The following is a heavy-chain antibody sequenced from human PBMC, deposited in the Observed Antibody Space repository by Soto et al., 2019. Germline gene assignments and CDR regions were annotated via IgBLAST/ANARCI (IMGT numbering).Heavy chain of an antibody. CDR1: WGTLSMYS. V-gene: IGHV1-69*05. D-gene: IGHD3-22*01. CDR2: MIPIFGTA. J-gene: IGHJ4*02. Sequence: SVEVAFKASWGTLSMYSVSWCRQSPVQGLELMGVMIPIFGTANYAQKFQGRVTITTDESTSTDYMELSSLRSEHTAVYYCASGEEGSGYYCQGQMYNWPEQWGPGTML. CDR3: ASGEEGSGYYCQGQMYNWPEQ.